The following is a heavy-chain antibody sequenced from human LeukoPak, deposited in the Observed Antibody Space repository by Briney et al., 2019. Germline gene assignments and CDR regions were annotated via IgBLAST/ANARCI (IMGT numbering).Heavy chain of an antibody. J-gene: IGHJ4*02. D-gene: IGHD5-18*01. CDR2: IHNSEST. V-gene: IGHV4-39*01. CDR3: ARQVTFGYAYAYYFDY. CDR1: GGSISTSYYY. Sequence: SETLSLTCTVSGGSISTSYYYWGWIRQPPGKGLEWIGNIHNSESTYYIPSLKSRVTISVDTSKNQFSLKLSSVTAADTAVYYCARQVTFGYAYAYYFDYWGQGSLVTVSS.